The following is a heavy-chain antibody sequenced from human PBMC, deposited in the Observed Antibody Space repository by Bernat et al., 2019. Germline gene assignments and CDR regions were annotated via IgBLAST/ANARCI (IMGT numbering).Heavy chain of an antibody. J-gene: IGHJ4*02. CDR3: ARARYGSGSYYGY. D-gene: IGHD3-10*01. CDR1: GYTFTGYY. CDR2: INLNSGGT. Sequence: QVQLVQSGAEVKKPGASVKVSCKASGYTFTGYYMHWVRQAPGQGLEWMGWINLNSGGTNYAQKFQGWVTMTRDTSISTAYMELSRLRSDDTAVYYCARARYGSGSYYGYWGQGTLVTVSS. V-gene: IGHV1-2*04.